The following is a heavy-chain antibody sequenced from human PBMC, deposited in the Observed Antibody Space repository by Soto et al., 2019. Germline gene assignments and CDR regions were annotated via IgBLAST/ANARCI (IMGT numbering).Heavy chain of an antibody. CDR3: ARDRRIAAGTYYFDY. J-gene: IGHJ4*02. Sequence: PSETLSLTCTVSGGSISSCYWSWMRQPAGKGLEWIGRIYTSGSTNYNPSLKSRVTMSVDTSKNQFSLKLSSVTAADTAVYYCARDRRIAAGTYYFDYWGQGTLVTVSS. V-gene: IGHV4-4*07. CDR2: IYTSGST. D-gene: IGHD6-13*01. CDR1: GGSISSCY.